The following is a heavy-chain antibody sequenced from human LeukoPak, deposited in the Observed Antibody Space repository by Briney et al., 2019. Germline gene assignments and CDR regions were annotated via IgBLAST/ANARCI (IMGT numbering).Heavy chain of an antibody. J-gene: IGHJ3*02. CDR2: INPNSGGT. Sequence: ASVKVSCKASGYTFTGYYMHWVRQAPGQGLEWMGWINPNSGGTNYAQKFLGRITMTRDTSISTAYMELSRLRSDDTAVYYCASATTYCGGDCYPLDAFDIWGQGTTVTVSS. CDR1: GYTFTGYY. CDR3: ASATTYCGGDCYPLDAFDI. V-gene: IGHV1-2*02. D-gene: IGHD2-21*02.